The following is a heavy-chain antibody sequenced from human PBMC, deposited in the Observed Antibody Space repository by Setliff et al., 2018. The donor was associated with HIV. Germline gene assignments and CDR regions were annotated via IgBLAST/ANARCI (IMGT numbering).Heavy chain of an antibody. D-gene: IGHD6-19*01. CDR2: VYYSGIT. Sequence: SETLSLTCTVSGDSIRSHYWSWIRQPPGKGLEWIGYVYYSGITYYNPSLESRVTISQDTSKNQFSLKLTSVTAEDTAVYYCARVPYSSGYWGQGTLVTVS. CDR1: GDSIRSHY. J-gene: IGHJ4*02. V-gene: IGHV4-59*11. CDR3: ARVPYSSGY.